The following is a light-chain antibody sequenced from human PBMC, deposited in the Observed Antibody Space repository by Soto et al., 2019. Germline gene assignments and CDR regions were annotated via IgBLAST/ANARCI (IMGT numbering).Light chain of an antibody. CDR1: SSDVGSYNL. Sequence: QSVLTQPASVSGSPGQSITISCTGTSSDVGSYNLVSWYQQHPGKAPKLMIYEGSKRPSGVSNRFSGSKSGNTASLTISGLQAEDEADYYCCSYAGSSYVFXTGTKVTVL. J-gene: IGLJ1*01. V-gene: IGLV2-23*01. CDR3: CSYAGSSYV. CDR2: EGS.